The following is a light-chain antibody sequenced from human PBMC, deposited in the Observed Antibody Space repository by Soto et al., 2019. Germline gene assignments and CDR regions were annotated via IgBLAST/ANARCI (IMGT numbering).Light chain of an antibody. CDR2: EVN. Sequence: QSVLTQPASVSGSPGQSITISCTGTSSDVGSYNLVSWYQQHPGKAPKLMIYEVNKRPSGVSNRFSGSKSGNTASLTISGLQAEDEADYYCCSYAGSSTWVFGGGTQLTVL. J-gene: IGLJ3*02. CDR3: CSYAGSSTWV. CDR1: SSDVGSYNL. V-gene: IGLV2-23*02.